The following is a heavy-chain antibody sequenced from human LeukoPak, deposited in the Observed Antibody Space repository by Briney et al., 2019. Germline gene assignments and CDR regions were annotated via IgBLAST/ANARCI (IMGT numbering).Heavy chain of an antibody. D-gene: IGHD5-12*01. Sequence: ASVKVSCKASGYTFTGYYMHWVRQAPGQGLEWMGWINPNSGGTNYAQKFQGRVTMTRDTSISTAYMELSRLRSDDTAVYYCARDGDEGYWGIVATISQRSYFDYWGQGTLVTVSS. J-gene: IGHJ4*02. CDR1: GYTFTGYY. V-gene: IGHV1-2*02. CDR2: INPNSGGT. CDR3: ARDGDEGYWGIVATISQRSYFDY.